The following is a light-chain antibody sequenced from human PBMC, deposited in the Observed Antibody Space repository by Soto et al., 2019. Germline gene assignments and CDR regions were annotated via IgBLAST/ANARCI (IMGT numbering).Light chain of an antibody. J-gene: IGLJ2*01. CDR2: EVT. V-gene: IGLV2-14*01. Sequence: QSVLTQPASVSGSPGRSITISCTGTSSDVGGYNYVSWYQQHPGKAPKLMIYEVTNRPSGVSNRFSGSKSGNTASLTISGLQAEDEADYYCISYTISSTVVFGGGTKLTVL. CDR1: SSDVGGYNY. CDR3: ISYTISSTVV.